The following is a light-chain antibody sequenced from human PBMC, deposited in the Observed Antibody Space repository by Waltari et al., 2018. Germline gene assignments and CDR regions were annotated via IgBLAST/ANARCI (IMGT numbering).Light chain of an antibody. CDR3: QQYDASSVT. CDR1: QTITGSW. CDR2: GAS. Sequence: LLTQSPGTLSLSPGERATLSCRASQTITGSWLTWFQHKPGQPPRLLIYGASTRVTGIPDRFSGSGSGTDFTLTISRLEPEDFAVYYCQQYDASSVTFGGGTKVEIK. V-gene: IGKV3-20*01. J-gene: IGKJ4*02.